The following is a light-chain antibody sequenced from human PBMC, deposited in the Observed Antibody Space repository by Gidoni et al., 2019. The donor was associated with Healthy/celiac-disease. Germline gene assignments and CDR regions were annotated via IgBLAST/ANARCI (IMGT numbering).Light chain of an antibody. CDR2: WAS. J-gene: IGKJ4*01. Sequence: DIVMTQSPDSLAVSLGERATINCKSSQSVLYSSNNKNYLAWYQQKPGQHPKLLIYWASTRESGVPDRFSGSGSGTDFTLTISSLQAEDVAVYYCQQYYSTPPTFGGXTKVEIK. V-gene: IGKV4-1*01. CDR3: QQYYSTPPT. CDR1: QSVLYSSNNKNY.